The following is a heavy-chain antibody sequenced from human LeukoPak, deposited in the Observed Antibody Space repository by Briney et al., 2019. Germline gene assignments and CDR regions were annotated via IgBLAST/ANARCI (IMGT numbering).Heavy chain of an antibody. CDR3: ARDPRFYSSGWYFDY. J-gene: IGHJ4*02. CDR2: IYYSGST. V-gene: IGHV4-39*02. CDR1: GGTISSSSYY. D-gene: IGHD6-19*01. Sequence: SETLSLTCTVSGGTISSSSYYWGWIRQPPGKGLEWIGSIYYSGSTYYNPSLKSRVTISVDTSKNQFSLQLNSVTPEDTAVYYCARDPRFYSSGWYFDYWGQGTLVTASS.